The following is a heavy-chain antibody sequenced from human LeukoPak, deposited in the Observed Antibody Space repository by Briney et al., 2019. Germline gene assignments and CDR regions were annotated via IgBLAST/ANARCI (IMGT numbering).Heavy chain of an antibody. CDR1: GFTFSTNA. CDR2: ISGSGAST. CDR3: ARENYGDPYFDY. V-gene: IGHV3-23*01. J-gene: IGHJ4*02. Sequence: GGSLRLSCLTSGFTFSTNAMSWVRQAPGKGLEWISGISGSGASTYYADSVTGRFTISRDNSKNTLYLQMNSLRAEDTAVYYCARENYGDPYFDYWGQGTLVTVSS. D-gene: IGHD4-17*01.